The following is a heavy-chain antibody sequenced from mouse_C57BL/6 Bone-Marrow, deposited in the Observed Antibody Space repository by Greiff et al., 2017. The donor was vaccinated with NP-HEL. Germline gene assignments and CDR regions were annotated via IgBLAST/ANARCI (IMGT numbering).Heavy chain of an antibody. J-gene: IGHJ1*03. D-gene: IGHD1-1*01. CDR1: GFNIKDDY. Sequence: EVMLVESGAELVRPGASVKLSCTASGFNIKDDYMHWVKQRPEQGLEWIGWIDPENGDTEYASKFQGKATITADTSSNTAYLQLSSLTSEDTAVYYCTTNYGSSYYVHWYFDVWGTGTTVTVSS. CDR3: TTNYGSSYYVHWYFDV. CDR2: IDPENGDT. V-gene: IGHV14-4*01.